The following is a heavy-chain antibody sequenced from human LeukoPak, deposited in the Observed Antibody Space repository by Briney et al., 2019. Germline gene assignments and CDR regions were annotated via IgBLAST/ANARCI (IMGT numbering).Heavy chain of an antibody. CDR2: ISGNGGST. V-gene: IGHV3-64*01. CDR1: GFTSTNHA. D-gene: IGHD3-9*01. J-gene: IGHJ6*03. Sequence: GGSLRLSCAASGFTSTNHAMQWVRQAPGKGLEYVSAISGNGGSTYYANSVRGRFTISRDNSKTTVYLQMGSLRPEDMAVYYCARAGVVRYVAWLINYYMDVWGKGTTVTVSS. CDR3: ARAGVVRYVAWLINYYMDV.